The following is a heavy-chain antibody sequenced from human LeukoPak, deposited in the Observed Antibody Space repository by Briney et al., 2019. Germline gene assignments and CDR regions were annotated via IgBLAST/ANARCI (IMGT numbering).Heavy chain of an antibody. CDR3: ARHRVYSSSWPFDY. J-gene: IGHJ4*02. D-gene: IGHD6-13*01. Sequence: PSETLSLTCAVSGYSISSGYYWGWIRQPPGKGLEWIGSIYHSGSTYYNPSLESRVTISVDTSKNQFSLKLSSVTAADTAVYYCARHRVYSSSWPFDYWGQGTLVTVSS. CDR1: GYSISSGYY. CDR2: IYHSGST. V-gene: IGHV4-38-2*01.